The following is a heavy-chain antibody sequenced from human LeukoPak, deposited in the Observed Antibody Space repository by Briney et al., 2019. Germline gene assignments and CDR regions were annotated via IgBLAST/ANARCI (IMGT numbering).Heavy chain of an antibody. D-gene: IGHD2-2*01. J-gene: IGHJ4*02. V-gene: IGHV3-21*01. Sequence: PGGSLRLSCAASGFTFSSYSMNWVRQAPGKGLEWVSSISSSSSYIYYADSVKGRFTISRDNAKNSLYLQMNSLRAEDTAVYYCAILDIVVVPAARSDYWGQGTLVTVSS. CDR3: AILDIVVVPAARSDY. CDR2: ISSSSSYI. CDR1: GFTFSSYS.